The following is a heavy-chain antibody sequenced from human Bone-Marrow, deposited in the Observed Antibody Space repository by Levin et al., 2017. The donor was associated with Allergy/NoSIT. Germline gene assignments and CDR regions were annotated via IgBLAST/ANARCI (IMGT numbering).Heavy chain of an antibody. V-gene: IGHV5-51*01. CDR3: ARILERRLFTFDY. CDR2: IYPGDSDT. Sequence: GGSLRLSCKGSGYSFTSYWIGWVRQMPGKGLEWMGIIYPGDSDTRYSPSFQGQVTISADKSISTAYLQWSSLKASDTAMYYCARILERRLFTFDYWGQGTLVTVSS. D-gene: IGHD1-1*01. J-gene: IGHJ4*02. CDR1: GYSFTSYW.